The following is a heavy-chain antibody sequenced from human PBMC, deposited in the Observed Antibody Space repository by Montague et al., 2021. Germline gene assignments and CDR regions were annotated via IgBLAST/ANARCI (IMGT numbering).Heavy chain of an antibody. D-gene: IGHD3-10*01. Sequence: TLSFTCTVSGGSISSGVYYWSWIRQHPGKGLEWIGYIYHSGSTYYNPSLKSRVTMSIDTSENHFSLKLNSVTAADTAVYYCARAFGEPPPPFYFYMDVLGKGTTLCVTS. J-gene: IGHJ6*03. V-gene: IGHV4-31*03. CDR3: ARAFGEPPPPFYFYMDV. CDR2: IYHSGST. CDR1: GGSISSGVYY.